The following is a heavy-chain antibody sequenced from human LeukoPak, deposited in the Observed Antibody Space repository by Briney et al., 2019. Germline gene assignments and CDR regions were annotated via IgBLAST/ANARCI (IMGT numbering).Heavy chain of an antibody. CDR3: ARDRDYGDAAFDI. CDR2: IYYSGCT. CDR1: GGSISSGGYY. V-gene: IGHV4-31*03. J-gene: IGHJ3*02. D-gene: IGHD4-17*01. Sequence: SETLSLTCTVSGGSISSGGYYWRWIRQHPGEGLEWIGYIYYSGCTYYNPSLKSRVTISVDTSKNQYSLKLSSVTAADTAVYYCARDRDYGDAAFDIWGQGTMVTVSS.